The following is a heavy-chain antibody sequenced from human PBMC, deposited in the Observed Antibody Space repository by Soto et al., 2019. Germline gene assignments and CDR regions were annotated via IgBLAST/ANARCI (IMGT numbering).Heavy chain of an antibody. CDR1: GGSISSSSSY. V-gene: IGHV4-39*01. CDR3: ARQGRCIVVVPATKNSDAFDI. D-gene: IGHD2-2*01. J-gene: IGHJ3*02. Sequence: QLQLQESGPGLVKPSETLSLTCTVSGGSISSSSSYWGWIRQPPGKGLEWIGSIDYSGSTYYNPSLKSRVTISVDTSKNQFSLNLSSVTAADTATYYCARQGRCIVVVPATKNSDAFDIWGQGTMVTVSS. CDR2: IDYSGST.